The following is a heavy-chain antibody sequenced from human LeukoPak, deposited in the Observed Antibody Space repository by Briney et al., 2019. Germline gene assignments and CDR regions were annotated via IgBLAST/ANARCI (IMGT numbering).Heavy chain of an antibody. Sequence: SVKVSCKASGDTFSSYSISWVRHAPGQGREWMGGIIPIFGTANYAQKFQGRVTITADESTSTAYMELSSLGSEDTAVYYCSRDCEESTTGTTGFDYWGQGTLVTVSS. CDR1: GDTFSSYS. CDR3: SRDCEESTTGTTGFDY. D-gene: IGHD1-1*01. V-gene: IGHV1-69*13. J-gene: IGHJ4*02. CDR2: IIPIFGTA.